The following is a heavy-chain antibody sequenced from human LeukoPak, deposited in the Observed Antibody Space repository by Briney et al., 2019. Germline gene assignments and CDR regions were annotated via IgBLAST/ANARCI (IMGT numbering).Heavy chain of an antibody. CDR1: GFTVSSNF. J-gene: IGHJ3*02. D-gene: IGHD2-2*01. V-gene: IGHV3-53*01. Sequence: GGSLRLSCAASGFTVSSNFMSWVRQAPGKGLEWVSVIYGGGSTYYADSVKGRFTISRDTSKNTLHLQMNSLRAEDTAVYYCARDQGEVSTSKIEGLDDAFDIWGQGTMVTVSS. CDR3: ARDQGEVSTSKIEGLDDAFDI. CDR2: IYGGGST.